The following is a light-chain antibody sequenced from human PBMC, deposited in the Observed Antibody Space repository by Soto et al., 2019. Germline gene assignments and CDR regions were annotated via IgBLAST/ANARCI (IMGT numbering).Light chain of an antibody. CDR1: QDIGSS. Sequence: DIQMTQSPSSVSASVGDRVTITCRASQDIGSSLAWYQQKPGKAPKLLIYAASNLQSGVPSRFSGGGSGTDFTLAISSLQPEDFASYYCQQADNFPWTFGQGTKVEIK. CDR2: AAS. J-gene: IGKJ1*01. CDR3: QQADNFPWT. V-gene: IGKV1-12*01.